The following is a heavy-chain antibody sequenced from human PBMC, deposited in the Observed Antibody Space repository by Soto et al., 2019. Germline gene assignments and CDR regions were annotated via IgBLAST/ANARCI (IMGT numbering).Heavy chain of an antibody. Sequence: QVQLVESGGGVVQPGRSLRLYCAASGFTFWNYGMHWVRQAPGKGPEWVATIWHNGNRKYYADSVTGRFTISRNNAKNTLYLEMNSLRGEDTAVYYCARAVSTTAVNWFDPWGQGTQVTVSS. CDR1: GFTFWNYG. J-gene: IGHJ5*02. CDR2: IWHNGNRK. D-gene: IGHD2-2*01. V-gene: IGHV3-33*01. CDR3: ARAVSTTAVNWFDP.